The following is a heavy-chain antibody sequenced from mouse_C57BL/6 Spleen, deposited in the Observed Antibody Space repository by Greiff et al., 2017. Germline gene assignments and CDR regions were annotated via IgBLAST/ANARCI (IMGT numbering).Heavy chain of an antibody. D-gene: IGHD2-4*01. CDR1: GYTFTDYY. CDR2: IYPGSGNT. J-gene: IGHJ4*01. V-gene: IGHV1-76*01. CDR3: ARSPYYDYDGGGAMDY. Sequence: VQLQQSGAELVRPGASVKLSCKASGYTFTDYYINWVKQRPGQGLEWIARIYPGSGNTYYNEKFKGKATLTAEKSSSTAYMQLSSLTSEDSAVYFCARSPYYDYDGGGAMDYWGQGTSVTVSS.